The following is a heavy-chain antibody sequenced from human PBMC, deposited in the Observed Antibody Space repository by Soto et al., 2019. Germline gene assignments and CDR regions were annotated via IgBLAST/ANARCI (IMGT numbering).Heavy chain of an antibody. J-gene: IGHJ4*02. V-gene: IGHV4-61*08. Sequence: ASETLSLTCAVSGGSIIGGGYSWSWIRQPPGKGLEWIGYIYYSGSTNYNTSLKSRVTISVDTSNSQFSLELSSVTAADTAVYYCARGLITGSHYSGGWYYFDSWGQGTQVTVSS. CDR3: ARGLITGSHYSGGWYYFDS. CDR2: IYYSGST. D-gene: IGHD6-19*01. CDR1: GGSIIGGGYS.